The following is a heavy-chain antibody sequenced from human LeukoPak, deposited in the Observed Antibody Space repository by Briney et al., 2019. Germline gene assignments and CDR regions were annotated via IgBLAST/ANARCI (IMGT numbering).Heavy chain of an antibody. J-gene: IGHJ5*02. D-gene: IGHD3-10*01. V-gene: IGHV3-23*01. CDR1: GFTFSSYG. CDR3: ARSYYGSGSYNWFDP. CDR2: ISGSGGST. Sequence: PGGSLRLSCAASGFTFSSYGMSWVRQAPGKGLEWVSAISGSGGSTYYADSVKGRFTISRDNAKNSLYLQMNSLRAEDTAVYYCARSYYGSGSYNWFDPWGQGTLVTVSS.